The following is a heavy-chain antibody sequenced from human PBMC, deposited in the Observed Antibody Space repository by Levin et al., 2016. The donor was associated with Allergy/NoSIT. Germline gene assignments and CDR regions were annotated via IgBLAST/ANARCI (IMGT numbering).Heavy chain of an antibody. Sequence: GESLKISCAASGFTFSNFPMAWVRRAPGRGLEWVSSISSGSSLIYYADSLKGRFTVSRDNAKNSLYLEVNGLRAEDTAVYYCTAWSANSNYWGQGTLVTVSS. CDR3: TAWSANSNY. CDR2: ISSGSSLI. V-gene: IGHV3-21*01. CDR1: GFTFSNFP. D-gene: IGHD3-3*01. J-gene: IGHJ4*02.